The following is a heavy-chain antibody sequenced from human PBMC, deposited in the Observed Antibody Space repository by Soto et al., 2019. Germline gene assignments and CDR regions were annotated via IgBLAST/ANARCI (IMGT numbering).Heavy chain of an antibody. CDR1: GGSFSGYY. CDR2: INQSGST. J-gene: IGHJ5*02. D-gene: IGHD6-19*01. V-gene: IGHV4-34*01. Sequence: TSETLSLTCTVYGGSFSGYYWSWIRQPPGKGLEWIGEINQSGSTKYNPSLKSRVTISGDTSKNQFSLRLSSVTAADTAVYYCAREQWRTTGFAPWGQGTLVTVSS. CDR3: AREQWRTTGFAP.